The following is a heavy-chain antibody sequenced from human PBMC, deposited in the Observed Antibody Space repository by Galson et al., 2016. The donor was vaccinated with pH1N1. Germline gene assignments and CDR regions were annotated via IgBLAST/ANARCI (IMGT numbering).Heavy chain of an antibody. CDR2: ITWNSAKI. J-gene: IGHJ3*02. D-gene: IGHD5-24*01. CDR1: GFTFEEYG. CDR3: AKGPRPWLQYVACDI. V-gene: IGHV3-9*01. Sequence: SLRLSCAASGFTFEEYGMHWVRQPPGKGLEWVSSITWNSAKIGYADSVKGRFIISRDNAKNSLFLQMKGVRPEDTAVYYCAKGPRPWLQYVACDISGQGTLVTVSS.